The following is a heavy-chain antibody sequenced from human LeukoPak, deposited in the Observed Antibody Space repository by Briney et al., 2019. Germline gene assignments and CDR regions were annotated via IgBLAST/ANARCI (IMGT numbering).Heavy chain of an antibody. V-gene: IGHV3-23*01. J-gene: IGHJ3*02. CDR1: GFTFSRYN. Sequence: GGSLRLSCAASGFTFSRYNMNWVRQAPGKGLEWVSAISGSGGSTYYADSVKGRFTIPRDNSKNTLYLQMNSLRAEDTAVYYCAKAETIFGVVNDAFDIWGQGTMVTVSS. D-gene: IGHD3-3*01. CDR3: AKAETIFGVVNDAFDI. CDR2: ISGSGGST.